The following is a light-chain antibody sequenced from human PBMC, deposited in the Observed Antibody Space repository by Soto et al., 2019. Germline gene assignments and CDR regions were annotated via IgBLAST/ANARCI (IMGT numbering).Light chain of an antibody. CDR2: EVN. CDR1: SSDVGGYEY. CDR3: SSFSRSSTPYV. Sequence: QSALTQPASVSGSPGQSITISCTGTSSDVGGYEYVSWYQQHPGKAPKLMIFEVNSRPSGVSNRFSGSKSDNTASLTISGLQTEDEADYYCSSFSRSSTPYVFGTGTKLT. J-gene: IGLJ1*01. V-gene: IGLV2-14*01.